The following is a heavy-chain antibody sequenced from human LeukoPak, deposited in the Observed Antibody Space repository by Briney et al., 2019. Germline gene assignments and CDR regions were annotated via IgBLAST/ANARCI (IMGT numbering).Heavy chain of an antibody. CDR1: GFTFSSYA. D-gene: IGHD6-13*01. V-gene: IGHV3-23*01. J-gene: IGHJ4*02. Sequence: GGSLRLSCAASGFTFSSYAMSWVRQAPGKGLEWVSAISGSGGSTYYEDSVKGRFTISRDNSKNTLYLQMNSLRAEDTAVYYCAKAYSSSWYLKNFDYWGQGTLVTVSS. CDR3: AKAYSSSWYLKNFDY. CDR2: ISGSGGST.